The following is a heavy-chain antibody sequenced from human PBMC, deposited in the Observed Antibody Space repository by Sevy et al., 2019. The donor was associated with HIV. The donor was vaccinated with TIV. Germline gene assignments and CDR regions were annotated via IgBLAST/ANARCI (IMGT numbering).Heavy chain of an antibody. V-gene: IGHV3-33*01. CDR2: IWYDGNYK. CDR1: GFTFSIYG. CDR3: ARAPNWEVATMASLDAFDF. Sequence: GGSLRLSCAASGFTFSIYGMHWVRQAPGKGLEWVALIWYDGNYKYYADSVKGRFTISRDNSRSTLYLEMNSLRAEDTAVYYCARAPNWEVATMASLDAFDFWGQGTMVTVSS. J-gene: IGHJ3*01. D-gene: IGHD5-12*01.